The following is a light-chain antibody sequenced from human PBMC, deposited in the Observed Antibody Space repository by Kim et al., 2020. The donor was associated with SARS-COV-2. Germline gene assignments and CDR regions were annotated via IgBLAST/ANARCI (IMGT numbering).Light chain of an antibody. CDR2: GAS. J-gene: IGKJ4*01. CDR3: QQYVRSPLT. CDR1: ESVSSNY. Sequence: SPGERATLSCRASESVSSNYFAWYQQKPGQPPRLVIYGASSRASGIPDRFSGSGSGTDFTLTISRLAPEDFAVYYCQQYVRSPLTFGGGTKVDIK. V-gene: IGKV3-20*01.